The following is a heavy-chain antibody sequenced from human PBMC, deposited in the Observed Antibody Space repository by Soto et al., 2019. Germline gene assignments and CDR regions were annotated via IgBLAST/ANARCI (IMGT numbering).Heavy chain of an antibody. V-gene: IGHV4-34*01. CDR2: INHSGST. J-gene: IGHJ6*02. D-gene: IGHD3-10*01. Sequence: KTSETLSLTCAVYGGSFSGYYWSWIRQPPGKGLEWIGEINHSGSTNYNPSLKGRVTISVDTSKNQFSLKLSSVTAADTAVYYCALPWFGDAYYYGMDVWGQGTTVTVSS. CDR3: ALPWFGDAYYYGMDV. CDR1: GGSFSGYY.